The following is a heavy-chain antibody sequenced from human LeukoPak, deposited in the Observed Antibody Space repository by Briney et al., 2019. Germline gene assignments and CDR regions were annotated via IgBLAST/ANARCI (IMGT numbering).Heavy chain of an antibody. J-gene: IGHJ3*02. CDR3: AREKFGDAFDI. CDR2: ISDSGGRT. V-gene: IGHV3-23*01. Sequence: GGSLRLSCAVSGITLSNYGMSWVRQAPGKGLEWVAGISDSGGRTNYADSVKGRFTISRDNPKNTLYLQMNSLRAEDTAVYYCAREKFGDAFDIWGQGTMVTVSS. D-gene: IGHD3-10*01. CDR1: GITLSNYG.